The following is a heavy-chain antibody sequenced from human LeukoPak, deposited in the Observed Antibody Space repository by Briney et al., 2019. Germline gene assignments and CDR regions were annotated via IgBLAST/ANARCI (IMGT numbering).Heavy chain of an antibody. Sequence: GESLKISCKGSGYSFTSNWISWVRQMPGKGLEWMGRIDPSDSSTNFRPSFQGHVSTSADKSISTAYLQWSSLKASDTAIYYCARHRGYCSTSSCQEFDYWGQGTLVTVSS. CDR3: ARHRGYCSTSSCQEFDY. CDR1: GYSFTSNW. CDR2: IDPSDSST. V-gene: IGHV5-10-1*01. D-gene: IGHD2-2*01. J-gene: IGHJ4*02.